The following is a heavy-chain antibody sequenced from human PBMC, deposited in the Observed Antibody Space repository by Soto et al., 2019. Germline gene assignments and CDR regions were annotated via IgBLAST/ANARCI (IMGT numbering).Heavy chain of an antibody. CDR1: GYSISSGYY. J-gene: IGHJ4*02. D-gene: IGHD6-13*01. Sequence: PSETLSLTCGVSGYSISSGYYWGWIRQPPGKGLEWIGSVYHSGTTYYNPSLKSRVTISLGTSKNQFSLRLTSVTAADTAMYFCTRSLYSSSWYAGSWGQGTLVTVSS. CDR3: TRSLYSSSWYAGS. CDR2: VYHSGTT. V-gene: IGHV4-38-2*01.